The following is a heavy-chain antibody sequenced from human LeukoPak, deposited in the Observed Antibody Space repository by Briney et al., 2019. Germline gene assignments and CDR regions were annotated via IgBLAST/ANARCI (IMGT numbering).Heavy chain of an antibody. CDR3: AKRGVVIRVILVGFHKEAYYFDS. CDR1: GITLSNYG. J-gene: IGHJ4*02. V-gene: IGHV3-23*01. D-gene: IGHD3-22*01. CDR2: ISGSGGRT. Sequence: GGSLRLSCAVSGITLSNYGMSWVRQAPGKGLEWVAGISGSGGRTNYADAVKGRSTISRDNAKNTLFLQMNSLRVEDTAVYFCAKRGVVIRVILVGFHKEAYYFDSWGQGALVTVSS.